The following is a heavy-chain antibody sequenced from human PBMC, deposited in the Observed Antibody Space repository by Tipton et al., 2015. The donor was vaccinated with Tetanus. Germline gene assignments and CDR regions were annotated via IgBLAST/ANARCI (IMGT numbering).Heavy chain of an antibody. CDR2: IHPSGIT. J-gene: IGHJ4*02. D-gene: IGHD5-12*01. V-gene: IGHV4-34*01. Sequence: GLVKPSETLSLTCAVYGGSFSGYYWTWIRQPPGQGLEWIGEIHPSGITTCNPSLESRVTLSQDTSKSQFSLKLNSVTAADTAVYYCARGVDRTKAGIDWGQGTLVTVSS. CDR1: GGSFSGYY. CDR3: ARGVDRTKAGID.